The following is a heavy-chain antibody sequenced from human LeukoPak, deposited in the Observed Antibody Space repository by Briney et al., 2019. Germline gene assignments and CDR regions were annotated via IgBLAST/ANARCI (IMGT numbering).Heavy chain of an antibody. V-gene: IGHV3-21*01. Sequence: GGSLRLSCAASGFTFSSYSMNWVRQAPGKGLEWVSSISSSSSYIYYADSVKGRFTISRDNAKNSLYLQMNSLRAEDTAVYYCARHIVVVPAAYGMDVWGQGTTVTVSS. D-gene: IGHD2-2*01. CDR2: ISSSSSYI. J-gene: IGHJ6*02. CDR3: ARHIVVVPAAYGMDV. CDR1: GFTFSSYS.